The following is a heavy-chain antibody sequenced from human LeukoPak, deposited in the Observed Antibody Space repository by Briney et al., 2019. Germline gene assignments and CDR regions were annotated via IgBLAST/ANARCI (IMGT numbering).Heavy chain of an antibody. CDR1: GGTFSSYA. J-gene: IGHJ3*02. Sequence: GASVKVSCKASGGTFSSYAISWVRQAPGQGLEWMGGIIPIFGTANYAQKFQGRVTITADKSTGTAYMELSSQRSEDTAVYYCARDPHGLVGAHAFDIWGQGTMVTVSS. CDR2: IIPIFGTA. D-gene: IGHD1-26*01. V-gene: IGHV1-69*06. CDR3: ARDPHGLVGAHAFDI.